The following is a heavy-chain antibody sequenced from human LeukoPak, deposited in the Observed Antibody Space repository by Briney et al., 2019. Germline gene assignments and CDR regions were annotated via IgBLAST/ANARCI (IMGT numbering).Heavy chain of an antibody. CDR2: IWYDGSND. V-gene: IGHV3-33*01. CDR3: ARDPSGSGWSLNN. J-gene: IGHJ4*02. CDR1: GFNFGSDA. Sequence: GGSLRLSCTASGFNFGSDAMHWVRQAPGKGLEWVAFIWYDGSNDHYADSVKGRFTISRDNSKNTVCLQMNSLRVEDTAVYYCARDPSGSGWSLNNWGQGTLSPSPQ. D-gene: IGHD6-19*01.